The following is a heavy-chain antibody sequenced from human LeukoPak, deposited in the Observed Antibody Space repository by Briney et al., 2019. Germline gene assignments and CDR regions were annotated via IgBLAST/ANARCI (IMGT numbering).Heavy chain of an antibody. D-gene: IGHD1-26*01. V-gene: IGHV3-7*01. CDR2: IKEDESAK. J-gene: IGHJ4*02. Sequence: GGSLRLSCAASGFTFITYWMAWVRPAPGKGLEWVANIKEDESAKHQADSVKGRFTISRDNAQKSVYLQMSSLRGEDTAVYYCARDVGGSLDYWGQGTLVTVSS. CDR3: ARDVGGSLDY. CDR1: GFTFITYW.